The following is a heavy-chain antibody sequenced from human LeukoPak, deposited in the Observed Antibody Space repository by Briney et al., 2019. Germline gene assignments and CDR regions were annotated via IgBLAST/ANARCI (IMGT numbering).Heavy chain of an antibody. Sequence: GGFLRLSCAASGFTFSSYGMHWVRQAPGKGLEWVAVISYDGSNKYYADSVKGRFTISRDNSKNTLYLQMNSLRAEDTAVYYCAKDGKGGYSYGSYFDYWGQGTLVTVSS. CDR2: ISYDGSNK. V-gene: IGHV3-30*18. D-gene: IGHD5-18*01. J-gene: IGHJ4*02. CDR3: AKDGKGGYSYGSYFDY. CDR1: GFTFSSYG.